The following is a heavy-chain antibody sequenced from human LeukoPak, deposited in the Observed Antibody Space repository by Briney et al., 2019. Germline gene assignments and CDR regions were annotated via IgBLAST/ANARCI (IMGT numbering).Heavy chain of an antibody. J-gene: IGHJ4*02. CDR1: GYTFTGYY. CDR2: INPNSGHT. CDR3: ARTPPPTIVGAHYFDY. V-gene: IGHV1-2*06. Sequence: ASVKVSCKASGYTFTGYYIHWVRQAPGQGLEWMGRINPNSGHTNYAQKFQGRVTMTRDTSTSTAYMEMSRLRSDDTAVYYCARTPPPTIVGAHYFDYWGQGTLVTVSS. D-gene: IGHD1-26*01.